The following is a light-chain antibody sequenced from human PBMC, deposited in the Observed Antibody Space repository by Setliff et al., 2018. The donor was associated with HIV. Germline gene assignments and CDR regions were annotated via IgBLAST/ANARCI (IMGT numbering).Light chain of an antibody. V-gene: IGLV2-14*03. CDR3: TSYANSDAFI. CDR1: SSDVGAFDF. CDR2: DVT. J-gene: IGLJ1*01. Sequence: QSALTQPASVSGSPGQSITVSRTGTSSDVGAFDFVSWYRQHPGKAPELMIYDVTNRPSGVSNRFSGSKSGNTASLTISGLQAEDEADYYCTSYANSDAFIFGTGTNVTVL.